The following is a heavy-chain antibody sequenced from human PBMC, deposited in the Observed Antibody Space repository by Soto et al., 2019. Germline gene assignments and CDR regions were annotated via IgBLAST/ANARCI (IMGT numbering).Heavy chain of an antibody. CDR3: ARVERGTATTVVDAFDI. D-gene: IGHD1-1*01. V-gene: IGHV4-34*01. Sequence: QVQLQQWGAGLLKPSETLSLTCAVYGGFVSSGSYYWGWIRQPPGKGLEGIGEMSHSGGTHFNPSLKSRVTISVDTSKNQFSLMMSSVTAADTALYYCARVERGTATTVVDAFDIWGPGTMVTVSS. J-gene: IGHJ3*02. CDR2: MSHSGGT. CDR1: GGFVSSGSYY.